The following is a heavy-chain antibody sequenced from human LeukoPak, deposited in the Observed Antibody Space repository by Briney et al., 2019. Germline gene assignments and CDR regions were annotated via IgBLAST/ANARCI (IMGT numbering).Heavy chain of an antibody. D-gene: IGHD6-19*01. CDR2: IIPIFGTA. Sequence: ASVKVSCMASGGTFSSYAISWVRQAPGQGLEWMGGIIPIFGTANYAQKFQGRVTITADESTSTAYMELSSLRSEDTAVYYCARLYEGSGWKNFDYWGQGTLVTVSS. CDR1: GGTFSSYA. CDR3: ARLYEGSGWKNFDY. J-gene: IGHJ4*02. V-gene: IGHV1-69*13.